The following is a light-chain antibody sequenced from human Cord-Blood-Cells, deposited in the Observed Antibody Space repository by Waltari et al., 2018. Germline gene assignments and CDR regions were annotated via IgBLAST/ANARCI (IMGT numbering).Light chain of an antibody. CDR2: LGS. J-gene: IGKJ2*01. CDR3: MQGQKTMYT. CDR1: QSLLHSNEFNY. Sequence: IVMSQSPHSLPVNPGEPASISLSSSQSLLHSNEFNYLDWYLQKPGHSPQLLIYLGSNRDSGVPDRFSGSGSGTDFTLKISRLEPEDVGAYYCMQGQKTMYTFGQGTKLEIK. V-gene: IGKV2-28*01.